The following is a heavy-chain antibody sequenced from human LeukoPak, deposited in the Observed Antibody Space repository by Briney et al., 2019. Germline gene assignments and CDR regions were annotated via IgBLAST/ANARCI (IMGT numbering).Heavy chain of an antibody. CDR2: IYPGDSDT. CDR1: GYGFTSYW. CDR3: AREGGIAAAGTIFMDY. V-gene: IGHV5-51*01. Sequence: GESLKISCKGSGYGFTSYWIGWVRQMPGKGLEWMGIIYPGDSDTRYSPSFQGQVTISADKSISTAYLQWSSLKASDTAMYYCAREGGIAAAGTIFMDYWGQGTLVTVSS. D-gene: IGHD6-13*01. J-gene: IGHJ4*02.